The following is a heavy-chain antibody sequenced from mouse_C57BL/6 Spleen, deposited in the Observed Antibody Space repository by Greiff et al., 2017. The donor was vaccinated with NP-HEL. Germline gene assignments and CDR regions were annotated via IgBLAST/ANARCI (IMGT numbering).Heavy chain of an antibody. Sequence: VQLQQPGAELVRPGSSVKLSCKASGYTFTSYWMDWVKQRPGQGLEWIGNIYPSDSETHYNQKFKDKATLTVDKSSSTAYMQLSSLTSEDSAVYYCARKDYDSLYFDYWGQGTTLTVSS. CDR2: IYPSDSET. V-gene: IGHV1-61*01. J-gene: IGHJ2*01. D-gene: IGHD2-4*01. CDR1: GYTFTSYW. CDR3: ARKDYDSLYFDY.